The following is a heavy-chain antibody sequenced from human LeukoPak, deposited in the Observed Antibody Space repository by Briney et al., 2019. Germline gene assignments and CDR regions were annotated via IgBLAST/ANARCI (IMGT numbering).Heavy chain of an antibody. CDR2: ISPSGGST. J-gene: IGHJ5*02. CDR3: EXXXSVRDEAWWFNP. CDR1: GYTFTSNY. D-gene: IGHD5-24*01. V-gene: IGHV1-46*01. Sequence: KXFGYTFTSNYMHWVRQAPGQGPEWMGVISPSGGSTNYAQKFQGRVTLTRDMSTSTDYLELRRLRYEDTAVYYCEXXXSVRDEAWWFNPWGQGTLVTVSS.